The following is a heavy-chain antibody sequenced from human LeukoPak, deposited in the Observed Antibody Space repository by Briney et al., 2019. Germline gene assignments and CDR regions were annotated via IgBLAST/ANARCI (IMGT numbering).Heavy chain of an antibody. D-gene: IGHD4-11*01. Sequence: SETLSLTCTVSGGSISSGSYYWSWIRQPAGKGLEWIGHIYTSGSTNYNPSLKSRVTISVDTSKNQFSLKLSSVTAADTAVYYCARAGRYSAEDYWGQGTLVTVSS. CDR3: ARAGRYSAEDY. J-gene: IGHJ4*02. V-gene: IGHV4-61*09. CDR1: GGSISSGSYY. CDR2: IYTSGST.